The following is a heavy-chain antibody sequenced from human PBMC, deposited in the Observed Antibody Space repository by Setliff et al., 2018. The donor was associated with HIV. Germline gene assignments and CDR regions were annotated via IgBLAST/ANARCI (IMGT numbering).Heavy chain of an antibody. CDR2: IIPISGTA. V-gene: IGHV1-69*06. CDR1: GGTLSSYA. CDR3: ARDFHVLGYCSADSCPYDASDV. Sequence: SVKVSCKASGGTLSSYAISWVRQAPGQGLEWMGRIIPISGTANNAHKFQGRVTITADKSTTTTYMELSSLRSDDTAIYYCARDFHVLGYCSADSCPYDASDVWGQGTMVTVSS. D-gene: IGHD2-15*01. J-gene: IGHJ3*01.